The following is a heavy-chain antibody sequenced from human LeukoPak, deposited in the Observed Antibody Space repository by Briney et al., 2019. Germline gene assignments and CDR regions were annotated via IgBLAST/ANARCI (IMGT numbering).Heavy chain of an antibody. J-gene: IGHJ3*02. Sequence: KPSETLSLTCAVYGGPFSGYYWSWIRQPPGKGLEWIGYIYYSGSTYYNPSLKSRITISVDMSKNQFSLKLTSVTAADTAVYYCARRSSIITSDAFDIWGQGTMVTVSS. CDR1: GGPFSGYY. CDR3: ARRSSIITSDAFDI. V-gene: IGHV4-59*12. D-gene: IGHD3-16*01. CDR2: IYYSGST.